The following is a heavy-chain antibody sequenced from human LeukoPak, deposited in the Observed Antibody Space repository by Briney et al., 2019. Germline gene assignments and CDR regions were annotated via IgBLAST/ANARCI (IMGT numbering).Heavy chain of an antibody. J-gene: IGHJ6*03. V-gene: IGHV3-23*01. Sequence: SGGSLRLSCAASGFTFSSYAMSWVRQAPGKGLEWVSAISGSGGSTYYADSVKGRFTISRDNSKNTLYLQMNSLRAEDTAVYYCARDRSDMVRGVMCYYMDVWGKGTTVTVSS. CDR3: ARDRSDMVRGVMCYYMDV. CDR1: GFTFSSYA. D-gene: IGHD3-10*01. CDR2: ISGSGGST.